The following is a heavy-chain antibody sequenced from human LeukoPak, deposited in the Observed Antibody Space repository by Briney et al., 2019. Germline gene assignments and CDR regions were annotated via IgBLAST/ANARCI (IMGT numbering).Heavy chain of an antibody. CDR2: INHSGST. CDR3: ASITMVRGVISRYYYYYMDV. J-gene: IGHJ6*03. Sequence: PSETLSLTCAVSGGSFSGYYWSWIRQPPGKGLEWIGEINHSGSTNYNPSLKSRVTISVDTSKNQFSLKLSSVTAADTAVYYCASITMVRGVISRYYYYYMDVWGKGTTVTVSS. D-gene: IGHD3-10*01. CDR1: GGSFSGYY. V-gene: IGHV4-34*01.